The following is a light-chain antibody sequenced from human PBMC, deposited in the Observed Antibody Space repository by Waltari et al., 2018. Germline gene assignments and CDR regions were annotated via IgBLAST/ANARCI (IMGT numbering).Light chain of an antibody. V-gene: IGKV1-5*01. Sequence: DIQMTQSPSTLSASVGDRVTITCRASQSFSNWLAWDQQKPGKAPKPLIYDASSLESGVPSRFSGSGSGTEFTLTISSLQPDDFATYYCQQYNSYSPWTFGQGTKVEIK. CDR3: QQYNSYSPWT. CDR1: QSFSNW. CDR2: DAS. J-gene: IGKJ1*01.